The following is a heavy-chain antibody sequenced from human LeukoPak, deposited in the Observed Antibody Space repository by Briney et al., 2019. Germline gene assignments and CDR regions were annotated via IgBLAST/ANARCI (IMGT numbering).Heavy chain of an antibody. CDR2: IGSVGHST. J-gene: IGHJ3*02. D-gene: IGHD3-16*02. CDR3: AKDIELSI. V-gene: IGHV3-23*01. Sequence: GGSLRLSCAASGFRFSDAAMTWVRQAPGKGLGWVSFIGSVGHSTYYGDSVKGRFTISRDNSKNTLSLQMNSLRVEDTAIYYCAKDIELSILGLGTMVTVSS. CDR1: GFRFSDAA.